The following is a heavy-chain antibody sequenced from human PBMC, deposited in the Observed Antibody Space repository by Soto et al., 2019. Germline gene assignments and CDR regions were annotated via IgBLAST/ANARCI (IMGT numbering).Heavy chain of an antibody. CDR1: GGSFSGYY. Sequence: PSETLSLTCAVYGGSFSGYYWSWIRQPPGKGLEWIGEINHSGSTNYNPSLKSRVTISVDTSKNQFSLKLSSVTAADTAVYYCARGLGRAHPAYYYYGMDVWGQGTTVTVPS. CDR2: INHSGST. V-gene: IGHV4-34*01. CDR3: ARGLGRAHPAYYYYGMDV. D-gene: IGHD1-26*01. J-gene: IGHJ6*02.